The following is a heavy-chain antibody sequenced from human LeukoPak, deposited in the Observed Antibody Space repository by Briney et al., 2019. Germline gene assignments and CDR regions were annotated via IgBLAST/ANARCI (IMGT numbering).Heavy chain of an antibody. CDR3: ARYTSHWGDFDY. Sequence: SETLSLTCTVSGGSISSGSYYWSWIRQPAGKGLEWIGRIYTSGSTNYNPSLKSRVTISVDTSKNQFSLKLSSVTAAGTAVYYCARYTSHWGDFDYWGQGTLVTVSS. V-gene: IGHV4-61*02. CDR1: GGSISSGSYY. CDR2: IYTSGST. D-gene: IGHD6-13*01. J-gene: IGHJ4*02.